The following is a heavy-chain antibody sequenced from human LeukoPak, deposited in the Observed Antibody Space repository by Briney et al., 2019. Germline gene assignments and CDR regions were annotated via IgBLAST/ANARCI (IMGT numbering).Heavy chain of an antibody. CDR1: GFTFSSYR. CDR3: AKDDDWGRYKH. V-gene: IGHV3-74*01. Sequence: GGSLRLSCAASGFTFSSYRMYWVRQAPGKGLVWVSRINSDGSSTTYADSVKGRFTISRDNSKNTLSLQMNSLRAEDTAVYYCAKDDDWGRYKHWGQGTLVTVSS. D-gene: IGHD3-16*01. CDR2: INSDGSST. J-gene: IGHJ1*01.